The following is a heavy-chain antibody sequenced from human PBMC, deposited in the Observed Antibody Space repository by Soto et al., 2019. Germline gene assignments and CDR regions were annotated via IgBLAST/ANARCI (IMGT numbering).Heavy chain of an antibody. D-gene: IGHD3-22*01. Sequence: PGGSLRLSCAASGFTFSSYGMHWVRQAPGKGLEWVAVISYDGSNKYHADSVKGRFTISRDNSRNTLYLQMNSLRVEDTAVYYCAKPTDRSGYYLCFDYWGQGALVTVTS. J-gene: IGHJ4*02. CDR2: ISYDGSNK. V-gene: IGHV3-30*18. CDR3: AKPTDRSGYYLCFDY. CDR1: GFTFSSYG.